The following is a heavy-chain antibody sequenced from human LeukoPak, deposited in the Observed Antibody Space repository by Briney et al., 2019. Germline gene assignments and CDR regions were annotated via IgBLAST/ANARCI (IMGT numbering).Heavy chain of an antibody. V-gene: IGHV4-59*01. D-gene: IGHD6-13*01. CDR2: IYYSGST. J-gene: IGHJ6*03. CDR1: GGSISSYY. Sequence: SETLSLTCTVSGGSISSYYWSWIRQPPGKGLEWIGYIYYSGSTNYNPSLKSRVTISVDTSKNQFSLKLSSVTAADTAVYYCASTSSSWYNYYYYYMDAWGKGTTVTVSS. CDR3: ASTSSSWYNYYYYYMDA.